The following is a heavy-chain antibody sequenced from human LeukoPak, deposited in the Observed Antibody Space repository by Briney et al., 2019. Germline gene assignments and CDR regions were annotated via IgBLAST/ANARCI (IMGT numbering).Heavy chain of an antibody. Sequence: GGSLRLSCAASGFTFRNYAMHWVRQAPGKGLEWVAYIWYDGSNKHYPDSVKGRFTISRDNSRSTLYLQMNSLRPEDTAIYYCAREGYYGSGSPPSLYFDYWGQGTLVTVSS. J-gene: IGHJ4*02. CDR3: AREGYYGSGSPPSLYFDY. CDR1: GFTFRNYA. CDR2: IWYDGSNK. V-gene: IGHV3-30*02. D-gene: IGHD3-10*01.